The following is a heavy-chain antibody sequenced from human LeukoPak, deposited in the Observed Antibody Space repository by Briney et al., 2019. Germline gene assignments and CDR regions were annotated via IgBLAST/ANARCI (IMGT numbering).Heavy chain of an antibody. CDR3: ARVRYYVSSWYFDL. V-gene: IGHV3-11*01. J-gene: IGHJ2*01. Sequence: GGSLRLSCAASGFTFSDYYMSWIRQAPGKGLEWVSYISSSGSTIYYADSVKGRFTISRDDAKNSLYLQMNSLRAEDTAVYYCARVRYYVSSWYFDLWGRGTLVTVSS. D-gene: IGHD1-26*01. CDR1: GFTFSDYY. CDR2: ISSSGSTI.